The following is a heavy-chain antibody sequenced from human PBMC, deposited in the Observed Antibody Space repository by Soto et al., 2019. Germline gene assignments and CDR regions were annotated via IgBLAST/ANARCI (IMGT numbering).Heavy chain of an antibody. Sequence: ASVKFSCKVCGYTLTQLSMHWVRQAPGKGLEWMGNFDPEDGETIYAQKFQGRVTMTEDTSTDTAYMELSSLRSEDTAVYYCATLPVAVADTGWFDPWGQGTLVTVSS. CDR2: FDPEDGET. D-gene: IGHD6-19*01. V-gene: IGHV1-24*01. CDR1: GYTLTQLS. CDR3: ATLPVAVADTGWFDP. J-gene: IGHJ5*02.